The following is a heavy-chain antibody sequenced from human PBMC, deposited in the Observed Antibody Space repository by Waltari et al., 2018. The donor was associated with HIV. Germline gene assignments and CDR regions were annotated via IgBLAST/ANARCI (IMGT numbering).Heavy chain of an antibody. Sequence: QVQPVQSGAEVKTPGSSVKVSCKASGDTFSSYAISWVRQAPGKGLEWMGGIIPIFGTANYAQKFQGRVTITADESTSTAYMELSSLRSEDTAVFYCARGPHCSGDTCYLWFDPWGQGTLVTVSS. CDR1: GDTFSSYA. CDR3: ARGPHCSGDTCYLWFDP. CDR2: IIPIFGTA. J-gene: IGHJ5*02. V-gene: IGHV1-69*01. D-gene: IGHD2-15*01.